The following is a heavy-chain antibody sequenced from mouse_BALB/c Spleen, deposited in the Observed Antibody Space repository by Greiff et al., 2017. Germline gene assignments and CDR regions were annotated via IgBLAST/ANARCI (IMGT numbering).Heavy chain of an antibody. J-gene: IGHJ3*01. Sequence: VKLQESGAELARPGASVKLSCKASGYTFTSYWMQWVKQRPGQGLEWIGAIYPGDGDTRYTQKFKGKATLTADKSSSTAYMQLSSLASEDSAVYYCAPLYDGYSYWGQGTLVTVSA. D-gene: IGHD2-3*01. CDR2: IYPGDGDT. CDR1: GYTFTSYW. V-gene: IGHV1-87*01. CDR3: APLYDGYSY.